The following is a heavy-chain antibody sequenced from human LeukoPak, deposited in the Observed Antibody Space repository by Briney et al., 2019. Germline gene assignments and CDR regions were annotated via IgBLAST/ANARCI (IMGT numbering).Heavy chain of an antibody. CDR2: INPNSGGT. Sequence: GASVKVSCKASGYTFTGYYMHWVRQAPGQGLEWMGWINPNSGGTNYAQKFQGRVTMTRDTSISTAYMELSRLRSDDTAVYYCARGGVAAAGRGWFDPWGQGTLVTVSS. CDR3: ARGGVAAAGRGWFDP. V-gene: IGHV1-2*02. J-gene: IGHJ5*02. CDR1: GYTFTGYY. D-gene: IGHD6-13*01.